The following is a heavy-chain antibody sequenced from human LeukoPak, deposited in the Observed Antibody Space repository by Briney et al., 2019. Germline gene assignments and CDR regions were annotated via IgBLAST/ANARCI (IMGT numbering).Heavy chain of an antibody. CDR3: ARDPSGCSSTSCHDY. CDR1: GITFSTYN. CDR2: ISGSSSYT. V-gene: IGHV3-21*01. Sequence: PGGSLRLSCAASGITFSTYNMKWVRQAPGKGLEWVSSISGSSSYTYYADSVKGRFTISRDNAKNSLYLQMNSLRAEDTAVYYCARDPSGCSSTSCHDYWGQGTLVTVSS. D-gene: IGHD2-2*01. J-gene: IGHJ4*02.